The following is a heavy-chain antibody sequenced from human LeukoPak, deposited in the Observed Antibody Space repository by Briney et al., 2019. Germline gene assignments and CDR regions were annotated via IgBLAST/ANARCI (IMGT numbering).Heavy chain of an antibody. CDR2: IYYSGST. D-gene: IGHD3-9*01. CDR3: ARGYYDILTGYYHFDY. Sequence: SETLSLTCTVSGGSISSSSYYWGWIRQPPGKGLEWIGSIYYSGSTYYNPSLKSRVTISVDTSKNQFSLKLGSVTAADTAVYYCARGYYDILTGYYHFDYWGQGTLVTVSS. J-gene: IGHJ4*02. CDR1: GGSISSSSYY. V-gene: IGHV4-39*01.